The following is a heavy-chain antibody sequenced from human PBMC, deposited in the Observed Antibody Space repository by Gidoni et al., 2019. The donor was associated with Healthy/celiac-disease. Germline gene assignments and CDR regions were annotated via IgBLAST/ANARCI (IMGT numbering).Heavy chain of an antibody. CDR1: GVPFDDYA. J-gene: IGHJ6*02. D-gene: IGHD7-27*01. Sequence: EVQLVESGGGLVQPGRALRLPCAASGVPFDDYAMHWVRQAPGKGLEWVPGSSLNSVSIGYADAVKGRFTISRDNAQNSLYLQINSLRAADTALYYCAKDMGMSYGRDVWGRGTTVTVSS. CDR2: SSLNSVSI. CDR3: AKDMGMSYGRDV. V-gene: IGHV3-9*01.